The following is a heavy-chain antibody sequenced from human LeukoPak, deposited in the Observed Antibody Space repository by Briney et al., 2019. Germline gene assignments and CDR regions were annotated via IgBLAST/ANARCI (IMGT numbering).Heavy chain of an antibody. CDR2: ISSGYNSI. Sequence: PGGSLRLSCVVSDFAFSADYMSWVRQAPGKGLEWISYISSGYNSIKYAESVKGRFTISRDNSKNTLYLQMNSLRTEDTAMYYCVGEVGPRQMNYWGQGTLVTVSS. V-gene: IGHV3-11*06. J-gene: IGHJ4*02. D-gene: IGHD1-26*01. CDR1: DFAFSADY. CDR3: VGEVGPRQMNY.